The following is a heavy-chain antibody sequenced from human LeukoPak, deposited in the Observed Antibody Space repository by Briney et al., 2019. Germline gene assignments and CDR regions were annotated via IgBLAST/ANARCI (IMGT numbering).Heavy chain of an antibody. CDR3: ARASVVVTAREPLTPFDY. Sequence: ASVKVSCKASGYTFTSYYMHWVRQAPGQGLEWMGIINPSGGSTSYAQKFQGRVTMTRDTSTSTVYMELSSLRSEDTAVYYCARASVVVTAREPLTPFDYWGQGTLVTVSS. CDR1: GYTFTSYY. D-gene: IGHD2-21*02. CDR2: INPSGGST. V-gene: IGHV1-46*01. J-gene: IGHJ4*02.